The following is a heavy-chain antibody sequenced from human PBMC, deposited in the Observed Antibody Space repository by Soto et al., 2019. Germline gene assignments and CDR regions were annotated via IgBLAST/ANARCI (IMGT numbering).Heavy chain of an antibody. CDR1: GGSISSYY. CDR2: INYSGIT. Sequence: SETLSLTCTVSGGSISSYYWSLIRQPPGKGLEWIGYINYSGITKYNPSLKSRVTISGDTPKNQFSLKLISVTAADTAVYYCARYPRDGYNYGSFDIWGQGTMVTVSS. CDR3: ARYPRDGYNYGSFDI. D-gene: IGHD5-12*01. V-gene: IGHV4-59*01. J-gene: IGHJ3*02.